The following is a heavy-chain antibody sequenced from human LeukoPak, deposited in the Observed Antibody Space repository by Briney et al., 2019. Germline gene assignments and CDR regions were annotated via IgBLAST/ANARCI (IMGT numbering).Heavy chain of an antibody. D-gene: IGHD4-17*01. CDR3: AREEYGDYFDY. Sequence: PGRSLRLSCAASGFTFSPYGMHWVRQAPGKGLEWVAVISYDGSDKYYADSVKGRFTISRDNSKNTLYLQMNSLRAEDTAVYYCAREEYGDYFDYWGQGTLVTVSS. CDR1: GFTFSPYG. V-gene: IGHV3-30*03. CDR2: ISYDGSDK. J-gene: IGHJ4*02.